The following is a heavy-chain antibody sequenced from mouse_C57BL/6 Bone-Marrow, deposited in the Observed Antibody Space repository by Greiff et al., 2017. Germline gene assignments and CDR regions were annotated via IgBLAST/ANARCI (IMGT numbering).Heavy chain of an antibody. V-gene: IGHV1-50*01. CDR3: ARDGYYVGFLSY. J-gene: IGHJ2*01. Sequence: QVQLQQPGAELVKPGASVKLSCKASGYTFTSYWMQWVKQRPGQGLEWIGEIDPSDSYTNYNQKFKGKATLTVDTSSSTAYMQLSSLTSEDSAVXYCARDGYYVGFLSYWGQGTTLTVSS. D-gene: IGHD2-3*01. CDR1: GYTFTSYW. CDR2: IDPSDSYT.